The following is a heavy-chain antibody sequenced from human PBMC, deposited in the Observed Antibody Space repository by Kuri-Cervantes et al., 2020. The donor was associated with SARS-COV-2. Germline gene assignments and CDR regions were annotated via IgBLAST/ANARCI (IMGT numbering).Heavy chain of an antibody. CDR3: AKRGYGSGDRSYYYMDV. J-gene: IGHJ6*03. D-gene: IGHD3-10*01. CDR2: ISGSGGST. V-gene: IGHV3-23*01. CDR1: GFTFSSYA. Sequence: LSLTCAASGFTFSSYAMSWVRQAPGKGLEWVSAISGSGGSTYYADSVKGRFTISRDNSKNTLYLQMNSLRAEDTAVYYCAKRGYGSGDRSYYYMDVWGKGTTVTVSS.